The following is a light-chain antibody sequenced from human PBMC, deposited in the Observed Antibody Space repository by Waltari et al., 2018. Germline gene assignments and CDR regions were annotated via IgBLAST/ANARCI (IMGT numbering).Light chain of an antibody. CDR2: SNN. V-gene: IGLV1-44*01. J-gene: IGLJ2*01. CDR1: SSNIGSNT. Sequence: QSLLTQAPSASGTPGQRVTISCSGSSSNIGSNTVNWYQQLPGTAPKLLIYSNNQRPSGVPDRFSGSKSGTSASLAISGLQSEDEADYYCGTRDDSLNGPLFGGGTKVTVL. CDR3: GTRDDSLNGPL.